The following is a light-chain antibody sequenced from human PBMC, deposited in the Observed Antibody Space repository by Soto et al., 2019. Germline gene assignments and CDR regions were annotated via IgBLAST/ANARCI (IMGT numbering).Light chain of an antibody. Sequence: DIQITQSSSTLSANIGDRVSITCRARQTINKLMAWYQQKPGQAPKLLIYKASNLETGGPSRFSGSRAGTEFTLTISSRQPDDDATGYCQQYSSYPSITFGGGTKVDIK. CDR3: QQYSSYPSIT. V-gene: IGKV1-5*03. CDR2: KAS. CDR1: QTINKL. J-gene: IGKJ4*01.